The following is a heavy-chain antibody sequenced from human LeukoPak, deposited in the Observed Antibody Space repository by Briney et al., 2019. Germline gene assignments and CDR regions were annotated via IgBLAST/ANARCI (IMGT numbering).Heavy chain of an antibody. J-gene: IGHJ4*02. V-gene: IGHV1-18*01. CDR2: ISCYNGDT. CDR1: GYTFTHHG. D-gene: IGHD6-19*01. CDR3: ARDPTNTSGRYAYFDS. Sequence: ASVRVSCKASGYTFTHHGISWVRQAPGQGLEWMAWISCYNGDTHYAQKFQGRVTLTTDTSTSTAYMELRSLRSDGTAVYYCARDPTNTSGRYAYFDSWGQGTLVTVSS.